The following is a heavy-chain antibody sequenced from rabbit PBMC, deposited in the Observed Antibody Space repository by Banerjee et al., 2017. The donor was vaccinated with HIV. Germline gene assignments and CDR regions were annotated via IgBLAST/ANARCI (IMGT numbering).Heavy chain of an antibody. CDR1: GFSFRTTSY. V-gene: IGHV1S45*01. CDR2: IYAGSSGST. D-gene: IGHD2-1*01. Sequence: QQQLEESGGDLVKPGGSLTLTCTSSGFSFRTTSYMCWVRQAPGKGLEWIACIYAGSSGSTYYASWAKGRFTISKTSSTTVTLQMTSLTAADMATYFCARGGYDENYFNLWGQGTLVTVS. CDR3: ARGGYDENYFNL. J-gene: IGHJ4*01.